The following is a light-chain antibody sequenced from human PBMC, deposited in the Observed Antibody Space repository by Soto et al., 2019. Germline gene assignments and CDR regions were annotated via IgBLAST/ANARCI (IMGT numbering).Light chain of an antibody. CDR2: GAS. V-gene: IGKV3-20*01. Sequence: EIVLTYSPGTLSLSLGERATLSCRASQSVSSSYLAWYQQKPGQAPRLLIYGASSRPTGIPDRFSGSGSGTDFTLTISRLEPEDFALYYCQQYGSSSTFGQVTRLEIK. J-gene: IGKJ5*01. CDR3: QQYGSSST. CDR1: QSVSSSY.